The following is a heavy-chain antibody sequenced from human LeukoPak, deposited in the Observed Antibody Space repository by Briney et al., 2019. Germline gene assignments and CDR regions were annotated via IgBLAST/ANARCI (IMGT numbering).Heavy chain of an antibody. CDR2: IYPGDSDT. Sequence: GESLQISCQGSRYSFTSYWIGWARPMPGKGLEWMGMIYPGDSDTRYNPSFQGQVTISADRSINTAYLQWSSLKASDTAIYYCARRDDNSLGFDPWGQGTLVTVSS. J-gene: IGHJ5*02. D-gene: IGHD3-22*01. V-gene: IGHV5-51*01. CDR3: ARRDDNSLGFDP. CDR1: RYSFTSYW.